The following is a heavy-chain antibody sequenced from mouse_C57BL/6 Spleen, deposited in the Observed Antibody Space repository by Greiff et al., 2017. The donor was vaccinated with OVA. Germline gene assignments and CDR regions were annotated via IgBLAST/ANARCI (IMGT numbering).Heavy chain of an antibody. CDR2: IYPGSGNT. Sequence: VQRVESGPELVKPGASVKISCKASGYSFTSYYIHWVKQRPGQGLEWIGWIYPGSGNTKYNEKFKGKATLTADTSSSTAYMQRSSLTSEDSAVYYCASRLADWGQGTTLTVSS. V-gene: IGHV1-66*01. J-gene: IGHJ2*01. CDR1: GYSFTSYY. CDR3: ASRLAD. D-gene: IGHD4-1*01.